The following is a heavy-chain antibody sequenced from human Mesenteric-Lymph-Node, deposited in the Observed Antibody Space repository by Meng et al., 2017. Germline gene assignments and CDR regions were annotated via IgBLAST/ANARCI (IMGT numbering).Heavy chain of an antibody. Sequence: DRAPWVVRPHGPWSLACGASGGPSSRYKWWSGVRQPPGKGLEWIGEVYHNGNDNYNPSLKSRVTISVDKSKNQFSLKLSFVAAADTAIYYCARELDAVGVTAYDLWGQGTLVTVSS. J-gene: IGHJ4*02. D-gene: IGHD2-21*02. V-gene: IGHV4-4*03. CDR3: ARELDAVGVTAYDL. CDR2: VYHNGND. CDR1: GGPSSRYKW.